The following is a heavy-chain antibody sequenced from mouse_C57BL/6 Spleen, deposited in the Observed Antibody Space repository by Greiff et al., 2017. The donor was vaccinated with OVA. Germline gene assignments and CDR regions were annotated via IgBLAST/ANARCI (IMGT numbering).Heavy chain of an antibody. V-gene: IGHV1-82*01. D-gene: IGHD2-1*01. CDR1: GYAFSSSW. Sequence: VQLQQSGPELVKPGASVKISCKASGYAFSSSWMNWVKQRPGKGLEWIGRIYPGDGDTNYNGKFKGKATLTADKSSSTAYMQLSSLTSEDSAVYFCARSGGNYVGYFDVWGTGTTVTVSS. CDR2: IYPGDGDT. J-gene: IGHJ1*03. CDR3: ARSGGNYVGYFDV.